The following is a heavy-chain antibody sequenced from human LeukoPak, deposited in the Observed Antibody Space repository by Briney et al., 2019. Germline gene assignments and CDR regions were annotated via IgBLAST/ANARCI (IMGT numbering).Heavy chain of an antibody. CDR1: GFTFSSYG. D-gene: IGHD1-1*01. CDR2: IRYDGSNK. J-gene: IGHJ4*02. CDR3: ASPAGASDY. V-gene: IGHV3-33*01. Sequence: GGSLRLSCAASGFTFSSYGMHWVRQAPGKGLEWVAVIRYDGSNKYYADSVKGRFTISRDNSKNTLYLQMNSLRAEDTAVYYCASPAGASDYWGQGTLVTVSS.